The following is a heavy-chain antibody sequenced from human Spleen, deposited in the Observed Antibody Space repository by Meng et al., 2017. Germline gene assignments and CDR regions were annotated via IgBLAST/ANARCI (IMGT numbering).Heavy chain of an antibody. J-gene: IGHJ4*02. V-gene: IGHV1-3*01. CDR1: GYTFTNYA. CDR3: ARDRNDWTYGGSDY. Sequence: QVHLVQSGAEVRKPGAPVKVSCKASGYTFTNYAIHWVRQAPGQRLEWLGWVNAGHGYTTYSPKFQGRVTITRDTSASTAYMELSGLTSEDTAVYYCARDRNDWTYGGSDYWGQGTLVTVSS. D-gene: IGHD1-7*01. CDR2: VNAGHGYT.